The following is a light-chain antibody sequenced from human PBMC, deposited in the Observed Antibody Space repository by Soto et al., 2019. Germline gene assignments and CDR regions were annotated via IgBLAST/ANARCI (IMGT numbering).Light chain of an antibody. CDR1: SSDVGAYNY. Sequence: QSVLTQPASVSGSPGQSITISCTGTSSDVGAYNYVSWYQQHPGKAPKLMIYDVSNRPSGISNRFSGSKSGNTASLTISGLQAEDEADYYCSSYTSRSTPYAFGTGTKVTVL. CDR2: DVS. J-gene: IGLJ1*01. CDR3: SSYTSRSTPYA. V-gene: IGLV2-14*01.